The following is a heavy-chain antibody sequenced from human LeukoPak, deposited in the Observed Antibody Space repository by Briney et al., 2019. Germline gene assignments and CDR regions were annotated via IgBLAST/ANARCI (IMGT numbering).Heavy chain of an antibody. D-gene: IGHD1-26*01. V-gene: IGHV3-23*01. CDR2: ISGSGGST. Sequence: QTGRSLRLSCAASGFTFSSYAMSWVRQAPGGWLEWVSAISGSGGSTYYADSVKGRFTISRDNSKNTLYLQMNSLRAEDTAVYYCAKDRGSGSYFDYWGQGTLVTVSS. CDR1: GFTFSSYA. CDR3: AKDRGSGSYFDY. J-gene: IGHJ4*02.